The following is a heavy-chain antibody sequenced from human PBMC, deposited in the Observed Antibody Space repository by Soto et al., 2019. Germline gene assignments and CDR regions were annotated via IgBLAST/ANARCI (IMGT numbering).Heavy chain of an antibody. V-gene: IGHV3-33*01. Sequence: QVQLVESGGGVVQPGRSLRLSCAASGFTFSSYGMHWVRQAPGKGLEWVAVIWYDGSNKYYADSVKGRFTISRDNSENTLYLQMNSLRDEDTAVYYCARDRYSSGWYDLDYWGQGNLSPSPQ. CDR2: IWYDGSNK. CDR3: ARDRYSSGWYDLDY. CDR1: GFTFSSYG. D-gene: IGHD6-19*01. J-gene: IGHJ4*02.